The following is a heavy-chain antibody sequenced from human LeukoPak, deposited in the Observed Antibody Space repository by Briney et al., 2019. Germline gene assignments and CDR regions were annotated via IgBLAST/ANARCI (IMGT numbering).Heavy chain of an antibody. CDR2: IYPGDSDT. Sequence: GESLKISCKGSGYSFTSYWIGWVRQMPGKGLEWMGIIYPGDSDTRYSPSFQGQVTISADKSISTAYLQWSSLKASDTAMYYCARLGRYFDWLLHNWFDPWGQGTLVTVSS. D-gene: IGHD3-9*01. V-gene: IGHV5-51*01. CDR3: ARLGRYFDWLLHNWFDP. J-gene: IGHJ5*02. CDR1: GYSFTSYW.